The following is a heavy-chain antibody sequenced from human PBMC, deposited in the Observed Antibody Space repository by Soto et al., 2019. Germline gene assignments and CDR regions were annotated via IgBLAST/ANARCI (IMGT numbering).Heavy chain of an antibody. D-gene: IGHD1-7*01. CDR1: GYTYTSYG. J-gene: IGHJ4*02. CDR3: ARALDWAQGEPSEIIIGTTCSDY. V-gene: IGHV1-18*01. Sequence: QVQLVQSGAEVKKPGASVKVSCKASGYTYTSYGISWVRQAPGQGLEWMGWINAYNGNTNYAQKLQGRVTMTTDTSTSTAYMELRSLRSDDTAVYYCARALDWAQGEPSEIIIGTTCSDYWGQGTLVTVSS. CDR2: INAYNGNT.